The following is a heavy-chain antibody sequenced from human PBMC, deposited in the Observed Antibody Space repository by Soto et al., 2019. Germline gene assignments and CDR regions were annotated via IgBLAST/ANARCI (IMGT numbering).Heavy chain of an antibody. CDR3: ARRGLWWYVYYFDY. D-gene: IGHD2-21*01. CDR2: INHSGST. Sequence: PSETLSLTCAVYGGSFSGYYWSWIRQPPGKGLEWIGEINHSGSTNYNPSLKSRVTISVDTSKNQFSLKLSSVTAADTAVYYCARRGLWWYVYYFDYWGQGTLVTVSS. J-gene: IGHJ4*02. V-gene: IGHV4-34*01. CDR1: GGSFSGYY.